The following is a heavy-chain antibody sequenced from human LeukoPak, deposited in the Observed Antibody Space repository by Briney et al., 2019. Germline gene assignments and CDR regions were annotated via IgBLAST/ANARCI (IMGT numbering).Heavy chain of an antibody. J-gene: IGHJ5*02. V-gene: IGHV1-8*01. CDR2: INPNTGLT. D-gene: IGHD1-14*01. Sequence: ASVKVSCKASGYSFTAYDINWVRQATGQGLEWIGYINPNTGLTESAQKFQGRVSLTRDTPITTAYMELSSLTSEDTAVYYCATTLRNNPPWGQGTLVTVFS. CDR1: GYSFTAYD. CDR3: ATTLRNNPP.